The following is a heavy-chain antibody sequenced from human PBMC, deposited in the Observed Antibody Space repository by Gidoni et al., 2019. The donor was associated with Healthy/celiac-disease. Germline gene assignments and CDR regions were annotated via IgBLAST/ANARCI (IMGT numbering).Heavy chain of an antibody. CDR1: GFTFSSYS. Sequence: EVQLVESGGGLVKPGGSLRLSCAASGFTFSSYSMNWVRQAPGKGLEWVSSISSSSSYIYYADSVKGRFTISRDNAKNSLYLQMNSLRAEDTAVYYCARDRAVTSHFTPNWFDPWGQGTLVTVSS. V-gene: IGHV3-21*01. D-gene: IGHD4-17*01. J-gene: IGHJ5*02. CDR2: ISSSSSYI. CDR3: ARDRAVTSHFTPNWFDP.